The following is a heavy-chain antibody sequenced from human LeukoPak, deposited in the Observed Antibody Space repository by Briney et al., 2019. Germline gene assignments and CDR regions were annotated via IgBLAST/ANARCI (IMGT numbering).Heavy chain of an antibody. V-gene: IGHV3-66*04. CDR3: ASHGGQSSAPFIYY. CDR2: NYNGDTT. J-gene: IGHJ4*02. Sequence: GGSLRLSCAASGFMFSSNYMSWVRQAPGKGLEWVSLNYNGDTTSYSDSVKGRFTISRDNSKNTLYLQMNSLRVEDTAVYYCASHGGQSSAPFIYYWGQGTLVTVSS. D-gene: IGHD3-10*01. CDR1: GFMFSSNY.